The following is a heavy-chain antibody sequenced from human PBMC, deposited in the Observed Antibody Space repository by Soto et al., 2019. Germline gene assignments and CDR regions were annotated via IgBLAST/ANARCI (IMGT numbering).Heavy chain of an antibody. CDR1: GGSISSSSYY. D-gene: IGHD2-2*01. CDR3: ARRRGWYCSSTSCYGGGDAFDI. CDR2: IYYSGST. Sequence: QLQLQESGPGLAKPSETLSLTCTVSGGSISSSSYYWGWIRQPPGKGLEWIGSIYYSGSTYYNPSLKSRVTISVATSKNQFSLKLSSVTAADTAVYYCARRRGWYCSSTSCYGGGDAFDIWGQGTMVTVSS. J-gene: IGHJ3*02. V-gene: IGHV4-39*01.